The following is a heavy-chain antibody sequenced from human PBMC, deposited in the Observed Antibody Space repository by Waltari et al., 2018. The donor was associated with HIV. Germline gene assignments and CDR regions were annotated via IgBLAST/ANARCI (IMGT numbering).Heavy chain of an antibody. Sequence: QVQLVESGGGVVQPGRSLRLSCAASGFTFSRYAMHWVRQAPGKGLEWVAVISKDGSNKYYADSVKGRFTISRDNSKNTLYLQMNSLRVEDTAVYYCARGKNWSGYKFDYWCQGTLVTVSS. V-gene: IGHV3-30*04. CDR3: ARGKNWSGYKFDY. CDR1: GFTFSRYA. J-gene: IGHJ4*02. CDR2: ISKDGSNK. D-gene: IGHD3-3*01.